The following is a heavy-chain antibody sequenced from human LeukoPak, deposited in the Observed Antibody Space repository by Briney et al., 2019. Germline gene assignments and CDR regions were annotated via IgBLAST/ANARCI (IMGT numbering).Heavy chain of an antibody. V-gene: IGHV4-38-2*02. CDR1: GYSITSAYY. CDR3: ARGTRSDYFDY. Sequence: SETLSLTCTVSGYSITSAYYWGWIRQPPGKGLEWIGSIYYSGSTYYNPSLKSRVTISVDTSKNQFSLKLSSVTAADTAVYYCARGTRSDYFDYWGQGTLVTVSS. D-gene: IGHD1-14*01. J-gene: IGHJ4*02. CDR2: IYYSGST.